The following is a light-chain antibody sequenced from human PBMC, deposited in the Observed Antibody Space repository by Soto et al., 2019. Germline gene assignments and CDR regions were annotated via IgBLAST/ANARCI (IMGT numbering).Light chain of an antibody. CDR2: DAS. CDR3: QQYHSYPAS. CDR1: QGISSF. V-gene: IGKV1-16*01. J-gene: IGKJ1*01. Sequence: DIQMTQSPSSLSASVGDRVTITCRASQGISSFLAWFQQKPGKAPKSLIYDASNLQSGVPSRFSGSGSDTHFTLTISSLQPEEFATYYCQQYHSYPASFGQGTKLEIK.